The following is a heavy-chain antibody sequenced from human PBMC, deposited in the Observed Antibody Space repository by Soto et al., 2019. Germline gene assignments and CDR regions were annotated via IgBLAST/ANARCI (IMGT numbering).Heavy chain of an antibody. CDR3: ASSGDGDLKLQLGYITI. V-gene: IGHV1-69*01. Sequence: QVQLVQSGAEVKKPGSSVKVSCQASGGPFSSYAISWVRQAPGQGLERTGGIIPIFGTENYAKKFQGRVTITADESTSTAYMELSSLRSEDTAVYYCASSGDGDLKLQLGYITIWGQWTMVTVSS. CDR1: GGPFSSYA. CDR2: IIPIFGTE. D-gene: IGHD5-18*01. J-gene: IGHJ3*02.